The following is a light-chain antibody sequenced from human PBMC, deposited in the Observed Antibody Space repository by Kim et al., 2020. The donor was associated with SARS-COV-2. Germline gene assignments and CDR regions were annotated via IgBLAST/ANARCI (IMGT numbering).Light chain of an antibody. CDR2: DAS. Sequence: EIVLTQSPATLSLSPGERATLSCRASQSTYLAWYQQKPGQAPRLLIYDASNRATGIPARFSGSGSGTDFTLTISSLEPEDFAVYYCQLRTGWPWTFCLGTTV. J-gene: IGKJ1*01. V-gene: IGKV3-11*01. CDR3: QLRTGWPWT. CDR1: QSTY.